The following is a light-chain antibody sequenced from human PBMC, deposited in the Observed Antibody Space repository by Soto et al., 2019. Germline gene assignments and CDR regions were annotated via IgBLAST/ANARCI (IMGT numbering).Light chain of an antibody. Sequence: EIQWTQSPSFLSASVGDRFTSTRLASQTISSWLAWYQQKPGKAPKLLIYKASTLKSGVTSRFSGSGSGTELTLTISSLEPEDFATYYCQHYNTYPWTVGQVTKVEIK. CDR1: QTISSW. J-gene: IGKJ1*01. CDR3: QHYNTYPWT. CDR2: KAS. V-gene: IGKV1-5*03.